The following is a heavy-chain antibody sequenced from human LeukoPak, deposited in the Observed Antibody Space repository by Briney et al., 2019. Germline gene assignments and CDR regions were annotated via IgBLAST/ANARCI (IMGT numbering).Heavy chain of an antibody. CDR2: IIPILGIA. Sequence: SVKVSCKASGYTFTNYYMHWVRQAPGQGLEWMGRIIPILGIANYAQKFQGRVTITADKSTSTAYMELSSLRSEDTAVYYCASLAVAQDYWGQGTLVTVSS. D-gene: IGHD6-19*01. CDR1: GYTFTNYY. CDR3: ASLAVAQDY. J-gene: IGHJ4*02. V-gene: IGHV1-69*02.